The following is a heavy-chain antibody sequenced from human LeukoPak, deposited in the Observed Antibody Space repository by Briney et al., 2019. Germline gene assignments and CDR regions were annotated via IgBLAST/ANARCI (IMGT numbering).Heavy chain of an antibody. CDR3: AREIPAAGHFDY. D-gene: IGHD6-13*01. Sequence: SETLSLTCYVSGGSISGSYWMWIRQSPGKGLEWIGYIYYSGATSYNPSFRGRVTFFVDTSKNQFSLKLSSVTAADTAMYYCAREIPAAGHFDYWGQGALVTVSS. CDR2: IYYSGAT. V-gene: IGHV4-59*12. J-gene: IGHJ4*02. CDR1: GGSISGSY.